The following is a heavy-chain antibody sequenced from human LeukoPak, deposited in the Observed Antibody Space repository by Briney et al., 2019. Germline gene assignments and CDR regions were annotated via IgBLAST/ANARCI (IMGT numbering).Heavy chain of an antibody. D-gene: IGHD6-19*01. CDR2: IIPIFGTA. J-gene: IGHJ4*02. CDR1: GGTFISYA. CDR3: ARVGQPSSGWYLFDY. Sequence: SVKVSCKASGGTFISYAISWVRQAPGQGLEWMGGIIPIFGTANYAQKFQGRVTITADESTSTAYMELSSLRSEDTAVYYCARVGQPSSGWYLFDYWGQGTLVTVSS. V-gene: IGHV1-69*01.